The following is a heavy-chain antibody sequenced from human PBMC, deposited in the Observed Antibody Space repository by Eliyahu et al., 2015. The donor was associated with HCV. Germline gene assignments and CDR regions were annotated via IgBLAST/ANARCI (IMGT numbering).Heavy chain of an antibody. CDR1: VSANSIA. D-gene: IGHD5/OR15-5a*01. CDR3: ARGRASTFDF. V-gene: IGHV6-1*01. CDR2: TYYASKWYN. Sequence: VSANSIAWNWIRQSPSRGLEWLGRTYYASKWYNDYAGSVKGRITINPDTSKNQFSLQLDSVTPEDTAVYYCARGRASTFDFWGQGTMVTVAS. J-gene: IGHJ3*01.